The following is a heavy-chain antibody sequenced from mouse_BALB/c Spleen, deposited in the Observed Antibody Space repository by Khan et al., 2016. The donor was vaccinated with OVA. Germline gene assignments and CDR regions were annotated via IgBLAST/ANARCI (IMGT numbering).Heavy chain of an antibody. CDR2: IRYDGDS. CDR3: ARGGSSGPAWFAY. V-gene: IGHV3-6*02. J-gene: IGHJ3*01. D-gene: IGHD3-1*01. Sequence: EVQLQESGPGLAKPSQSLSLTCSVTGYSITSGYFWNWIRQFPGNNLEWLGYIRYDGDSNYNPSLKNRISITRDPSKNPFFLKLNSVPPEDTATYDCARGGSSGPAWFAYWGQGTLVTVSA. CDR1: GYSITSGYF.